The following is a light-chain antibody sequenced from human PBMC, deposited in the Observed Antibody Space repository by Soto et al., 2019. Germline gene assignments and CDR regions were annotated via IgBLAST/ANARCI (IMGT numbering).Light chain of an antibody. J-gene: IGKJ1*01. Sequence: DIQLTQSPSTLSASVGDRVTITGRASQTIRTWLAWYQQKPGKAPKLLIYDASSLQSGVPSRFSGSGSGTECTLTISSLQPDDFARYYCQQYNTYPWTFGQGTKVEIK. V-gene: IGKV1-5*01. CDR3: QQYNTYPWT. CDR1: QTIRTW. CDR2: DAS.